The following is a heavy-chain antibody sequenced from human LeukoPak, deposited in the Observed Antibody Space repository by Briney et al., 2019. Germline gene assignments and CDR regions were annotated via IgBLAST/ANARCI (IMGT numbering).Heavy chain of an antibody. D-gene: IGHD3-3*01. CDR1: GGSISSGSYY. CDR2: IYTSGST. Sequence: SSETLSLTCTVSGGSISSGSYYWSWIRQPAGKGLEWIGRIYTSGSTNYNPSLKSRVTISVDTSKNQFSLKLSSVTAADTAVYYCARGDDFWSGYYPSWFDPWGQGTLVTVSS. J-gene: IGHJ5*02. V-gene: IGHV4-61*02. CDR3: ARGDDFWSGYYPSWFDP.